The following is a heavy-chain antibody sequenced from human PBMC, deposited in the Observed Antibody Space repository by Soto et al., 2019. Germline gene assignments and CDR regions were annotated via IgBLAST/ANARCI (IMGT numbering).Heavy chain of an antibody. V-gene: IGHV4-30-4*01. CDR1: GGSVTTNNYY. D-gene: IGHD3-10*01. CDR2: VYYSGST. CDR3: ARGSYGSGTYYTYFDY. J-gene: IGHJ4*02. Sequence: QVQLQESGPGLVKPSQTLSLACTVSGGSVTTNNYYWSWVRQPPGKGLEWLGFVYYSGSTYYIPSLKGRPAMSIDTSKKQISLKLSSVAAADTAVYYCARGSYGSGTYYTYFDYWGPGTLVTVSS.